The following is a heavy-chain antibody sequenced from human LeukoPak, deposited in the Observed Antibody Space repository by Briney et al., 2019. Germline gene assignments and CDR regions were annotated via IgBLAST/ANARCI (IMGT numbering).Heavy chain of an antibody. CDR3: ARDLELERNRWNYFES. J-gene: IGHJ4*02. D-gene: IGHD1-1*01. V-gene: IGHV4-59*01. Sequence: SETLSLTCTVSGGSISSFFWSWIRQPPGKGLEWIGSMHYSGDTKYNPSLKSRVSLSIDTSKQQFSLRLSSVIAAPTAVYYCARDLELERNRWNYFESWGQGTLVSVSS. CDR1: GGSISSFF. CDR2: MHYSGDT.